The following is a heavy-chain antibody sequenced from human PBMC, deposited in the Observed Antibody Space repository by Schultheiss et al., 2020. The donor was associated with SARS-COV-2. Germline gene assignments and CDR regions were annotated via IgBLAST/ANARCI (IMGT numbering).Heavy chain of an antibody. CDR2: IIPIFGTA. J-gene: IGHJ4*02. CDR3: ATDANRVPATYLDY. D-gene: IGHD2-15*01. Sequence: KISCKASGGTFSSYAISWVRQAPGQGLEWMGGIIPIFGTAKNAQKFQGRVTMTRDTSTSTVYMELSSLRSEDTAVYYCATDANRVPATYLDYWGQGTLVTVSS. V-gene: IGHV1-69*05. CDR1: GGTFSSYA.